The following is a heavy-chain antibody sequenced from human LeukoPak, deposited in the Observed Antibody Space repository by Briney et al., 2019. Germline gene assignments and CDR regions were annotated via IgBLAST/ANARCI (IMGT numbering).Heavy chain of an antibody. Sequence: GGSLRLSCAASGFTFSSYAMSWVRQASGKGLEWVSAISGSGGSTYYADSVKGRFTISRDNSKNTLYLQMNSLRAEDTAVYYCAKGSQELRYSLGYWGQGTLVTVSS. D-gene: IGHD3-9*01. CDR3: AKGSQELRYSLGY. CDR2: ISGSGGST. CDR1: GFTFSSYA. J-gene: IGHJ4*02. V-gene: IGHV3-23*01.